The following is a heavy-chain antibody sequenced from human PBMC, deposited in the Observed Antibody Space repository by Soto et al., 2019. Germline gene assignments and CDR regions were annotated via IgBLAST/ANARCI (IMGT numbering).Heavy chain of an antibody. CDR2: IHHSGST. V-gene: IGHV4-34*01. D-gene: IGHD4-4*01. Sequence: PSETLSLTCAVYGGSFSGYYWSWIRQPPGKGLEWIGEIHHSGSTNSNPSLKSRATISGDTYNNRFSLKLSSVTAADTAVYFCARYSYDHYHLMDVWGQGTTVTVSS. CDR3: ARYSYDHYHLMDV. J-gene: IGHJ6*02. CDR1: GGSFSGYY.